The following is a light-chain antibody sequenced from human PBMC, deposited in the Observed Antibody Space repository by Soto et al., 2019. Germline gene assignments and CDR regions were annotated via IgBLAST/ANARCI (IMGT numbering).Light chain of an antibody. Sequence: EIVLTQSPGTLSLSPGERATLSCRASQSVGSSYLGRYQQQRGEAPSLPIYGASSMVTDAPDRFSGSGSGPHFTLTISRHEPEELAEDCGQQYGSLYTFGQGTKLEIK. J-gene: IGKJ2*01. CDR3: QQYGSLYT. V-gene: IGKV3-20*01. CDR1: QSVGSSY. CDR2: GAS.